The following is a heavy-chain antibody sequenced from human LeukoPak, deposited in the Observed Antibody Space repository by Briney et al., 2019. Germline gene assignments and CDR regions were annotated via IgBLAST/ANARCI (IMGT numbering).Heavy chain of an antibody. CDR3: ARDPPVLRYFDWLPQRDAFDL. V-gene: IGHV3-23*01. CDR2: IGTSSANT. Sequence: PGGSLRLSCAASGFTFSSFALSWIRQAPGKGLEWVSAIGTSSANTYYADSVKGRFTISRDNSQNTLYLQINNLRAEDTAVYYCARDPPVLRYFDWLPQRDAFDLWGQGTMVTVSS. J-gene: IGHJ3*01. CDR1: GFTFSSFA. D-gene: IGHD3-9*01.